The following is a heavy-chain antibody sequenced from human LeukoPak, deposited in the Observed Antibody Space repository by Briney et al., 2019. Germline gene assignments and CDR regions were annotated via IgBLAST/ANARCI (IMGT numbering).Heavy chain of an antibody. CDR3: ARDIVVVPAAINYFDY. Sequence: GGSLRLSCAASGFTFSSYWMSWVRQAPGKGLEWVANIKQDGSEKYYVDSVKGRFTISRDNAKNSLYLQMNSLRAEDTAVYYCARDIVVVPAAINYFDYRGQGTLVTVSS. CDR1: GFTFSSYW. V-gene: IGHV3-7*01. CDR2: IKQDGSEK. J-gene: IGHJ4*02. D-gene: IGHD2-2*01.